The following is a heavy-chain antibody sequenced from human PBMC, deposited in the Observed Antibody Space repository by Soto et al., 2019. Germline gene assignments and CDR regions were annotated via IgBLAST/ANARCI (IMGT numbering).Heavy chain of an antibody. CDR1: GGSISSYY. V-gene: IGHV4-59*01. D-gene: IGHD6-6*01. CDR2: IYYSGST. CDR3: ARDRRGKKYSTEDGWFDP. J-gene: IGHJ5*02. Sequence: SETLSLTCTVSGGSISSYYWSWIRQPPGKGLEWIGYIYYSGSTNYNPSLKSRVTISVDTSKNQFSLKLSSVTAADTAVYYCARDRRGKKYSTEDGWFDPWGQGTLVTVSS.